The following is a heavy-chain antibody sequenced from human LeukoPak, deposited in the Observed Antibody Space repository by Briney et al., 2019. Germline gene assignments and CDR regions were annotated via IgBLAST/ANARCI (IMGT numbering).Heavy chain of an antibody. D-gene: IGHD3-22*01. V-gene: IGHV3-7*01. Sequence: GGSLRLSCAASGFTFSSYWMSWVRQAPGKGLEWVANIKQDGSEKYYVDSVKGRFTISRDNAKNSLYLQVNSLRAEDTAVYYCARGLRGGYYYDSSDGRYYFDYWGQGTLVTVSS. CDR1: GFTFSSYW. J-gene: IGHJ4*02. CDR3: ARGLRGGYYYDSSDGRYYFDY. CDR2: IKQDGSEK.